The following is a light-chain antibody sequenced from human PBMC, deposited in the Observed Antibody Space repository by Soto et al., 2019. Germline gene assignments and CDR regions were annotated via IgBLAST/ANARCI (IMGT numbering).Light chain of an antibody. J-gene: IGKJ4*01. Sequence: EIVMTQSPDTLSVSPGERATLSCRASQSVSSNLAWYQQKPGQAPRLLIYGASTRASGIPARFSGSGSGTAFTLTLTSLQSEDFAVYHCQQYKKWPLAFGGGTKVAIK. CDR3: QQYKKWPLA. CDR1: QSVSSN. CDR2: GAS. V-gene: IGKV3-15*01.